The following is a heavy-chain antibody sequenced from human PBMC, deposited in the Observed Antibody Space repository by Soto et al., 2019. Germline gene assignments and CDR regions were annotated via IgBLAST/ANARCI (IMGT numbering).Heavy chain of an antibody. Sequence: GGSLRLSCAASGFTFSSYAMSWVRQAPGKGLEWVSAISGSGGSTYYADSVKGRVTMTRDTSTSTVYMELSSLRSEDTAVYYCAREGLNVVVPAAIGGPDPWGQGTLVTVSS. D-gene: IGHD2-2*02. J-gene: IGHJ5*02. V-gene: IGHV3-23*01. CDR1: GFTFSSYA. CDR2: ISGSGGST. CDR3: AREGLNVVVPAAIGGPDP.